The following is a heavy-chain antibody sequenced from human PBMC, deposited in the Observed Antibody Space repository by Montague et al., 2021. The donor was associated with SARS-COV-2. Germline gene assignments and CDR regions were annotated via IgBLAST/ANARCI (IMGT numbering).Heavy chain of an antibody. Sequence: SLRLSYAVSGFTVGNNYMSWVRQAPGKGLEWVSLMYSGGSTYYADSVRGRFRIPRDNPKNTVDLQMDSLRVEGTAIYYCARLDLIRANYYWGQGTLVTVSS. V-gene: IGHV3-66*01. D-gene: IGHD3-10*01. J-gene: IGHJ4*02. CDR1: GFTVGNNY. CDR3: ARLDLIRANYY. CDR2: MYSGGST.